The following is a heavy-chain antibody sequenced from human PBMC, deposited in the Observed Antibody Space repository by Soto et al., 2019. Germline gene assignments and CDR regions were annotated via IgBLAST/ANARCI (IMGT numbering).Heavy chain of an antibody. J-gene: IGHJ4*02. V-gene: IGHV3-30*18. CDR1: GFTFSSYG. Sequence: GGSLRLSCAASGFTFSSYGMHWVRQAPGKGLEWVAVISYDGSNKYYADSVKGRFTISRDNSKNTLYLQMNSLRAEDTAVYYCAKDPSIGLEYSSSSFYFDYWGQGTLVTVSS. CDR3: AKDPSIGLEYSSSSFYFDY. CDR2: ISYDGSNK. D-gene: IGHD6-6*01.